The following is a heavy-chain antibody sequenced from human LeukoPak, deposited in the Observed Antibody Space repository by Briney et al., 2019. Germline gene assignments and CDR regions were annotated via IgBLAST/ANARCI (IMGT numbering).Heavy chain of an antibody. D-gene: IGHD3-10*01. CDR1: GGSFSGYY. J-gene: IGHJ1*01. Sequence: KPSETLSLTCAVHGGSFSGYYWSWIRQPPGKGLEWIGEINHSGSTNYNPSLKSRVTISVDTSKNQFSLKLSSVTAADTAVYYCARGRGSYYFQHWGQGTLVTVSS. CDR2: INHSGST. V-gene: IGHV4-34*01. CDR3: ARGRGSYYFQH.